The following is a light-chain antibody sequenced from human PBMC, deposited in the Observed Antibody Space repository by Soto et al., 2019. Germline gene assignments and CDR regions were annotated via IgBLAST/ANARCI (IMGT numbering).Light chain of an antibody. Sequence: QSVLTQSPSVSAAPGQTVTISCSGSSYNIGNNYVSWYQQFPGAAPKLLIYDNSERPSGIPDRFSGSKSGTAATLGITGLQTGDEADYYCGRWESSLSGGVFGGGTKLTVL. CDR1: SYNIGNNY. J-gene: IGLJ3*02. CDR3: GRWESSLSGGV. V-gene: IGLV1-51*01. CDR2: DNS.